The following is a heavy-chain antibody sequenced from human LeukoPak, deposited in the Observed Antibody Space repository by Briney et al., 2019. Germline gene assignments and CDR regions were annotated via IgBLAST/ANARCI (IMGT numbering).Heavy chain of an antibody. V-gene: IGHV3-30*13. D-gene: IGHD4-23*01. CDR3: ARAEGYGGELDS. CDR2: ISYDGTNK. Sequence: GGSLRLSCAASGFTFSSYWMSWVRQAPGKGLEWVAVISYDGTNKYYADSVKGRFTISRENSKNRLYLQMNSLRAEDTAVYYCARAEGYGGELDSWGQGTLVTVSS. J-gene: IGHJ4*02. CDR1: GFTFSSYW.